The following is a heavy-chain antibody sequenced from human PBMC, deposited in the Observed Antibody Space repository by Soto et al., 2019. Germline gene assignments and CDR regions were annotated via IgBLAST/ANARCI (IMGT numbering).Heavy chain of an antibody. J-gene: IGHJ6*02. CDR2: IYYSGST. D-gene: IGHD3-10*01. Sequence: SETLSLTCTVSGGSISSYYWSWIRQPPGKGLEWIGYIYYSGSTNYNPSLTSRVTISVDTSKNQFSLKLSSVTAADTAVYYCARVSFGYYGSGSYRPGYYYYGMDVWGQGTTVTVSS. CDR3: ARVSFGYYGSGSYRPGYYYYGMDV. CDR1: GGSISSYY. V-gene: IGHV4-59*01.